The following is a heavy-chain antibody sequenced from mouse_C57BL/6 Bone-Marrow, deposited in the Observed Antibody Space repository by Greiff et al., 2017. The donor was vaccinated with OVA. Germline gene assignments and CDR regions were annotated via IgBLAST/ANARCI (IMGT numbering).Heavy chain of an antibody. J-gene: IGHJ1*03. CDR1: GFTFSDYG. V-gene: IGHV5-15*01. Sequence: EVQLVESGGGLVQPGGSLKLSCAASGFTFSDYGMAWVRQAPRKGPEWVAFISNLAYSIYYAATVTGRFTISRENAKNTLYLEMSSLRSEDTAMYYCARREGLRLGYFDVWGTGTTVTVSS. CDR2: ISNLAYSI. D-gene: IGHD2-4*01. CDR3: ARREGLRLGYFDV.